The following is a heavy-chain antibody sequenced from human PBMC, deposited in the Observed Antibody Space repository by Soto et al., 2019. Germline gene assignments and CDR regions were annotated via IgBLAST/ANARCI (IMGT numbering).Heavy chain of an antibody. Sequence: AETLSLTCAVYGGSFSGYYWSWIRQPPGKGLEWIGEINHSGSTNYNPSLKSRVTISVDTSKNQSSLRLSSVTAADTAVYYCASNSSGSPSWFDPWGQGTLVTVSS. V-gene: IGHV4-34*01. J-gene: IGHJ5*02. CDR3: ASNSSGSPSWFDP. CDR2: INHSGST. D-gene: IGHD3-10*01. CDR1: GGSFSGYY.